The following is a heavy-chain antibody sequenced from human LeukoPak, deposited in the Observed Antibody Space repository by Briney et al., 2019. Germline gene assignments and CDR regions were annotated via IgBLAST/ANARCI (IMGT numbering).Heavy chain of an antibody. CDR3: ARAPYTTGRSFYFDS. CDR2: ISGSADNT. V-gene: IGHV3-23*01. CDR1: GFTFSGYA. D-gene: IGHD2-2*02. Sequence: GGSLRLSCAASGFTFSGYAMSWVRQAPGKGLEWVSGISGSADNTYYADSAKGRFTISRDNSENTVYLQMNSLRAEDTALYFCARAPYTTGRSFYFDSWGQGTLVTVSS. J-gene: IGHJ4*02.